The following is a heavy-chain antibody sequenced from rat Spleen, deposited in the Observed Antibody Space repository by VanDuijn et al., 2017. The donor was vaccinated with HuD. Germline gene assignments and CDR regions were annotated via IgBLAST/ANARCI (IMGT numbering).Heavy chain of an antibody. CDR2: ITDRGDNT. Sequence: EVQLVESGGGLVQPGRSLKLSCAASGFTFSDYGMAWVRQAPTKGLEWVASITDRGDNTYYRDSVKGRFTISRHNAKSTLYLQMDSLRSEDTASYYCTTGVYWGQGVMVTVSS. CDR1: GFTFSDYG. V-gene: IGHV5-20*01. J-gene: IGHJ2*01. CDR3: TTGVY.